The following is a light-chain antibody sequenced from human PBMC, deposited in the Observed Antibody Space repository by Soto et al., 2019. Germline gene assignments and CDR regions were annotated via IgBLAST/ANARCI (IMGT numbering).Light chain of an antibody. CDR2: GAS. V-gene: IGKV3-15*01. J-gene: IGKJ1*01. CDR3: QQYEKWPPWT. CDR1: QSVSDN. Sequence: EILMTQSPPTLPMSAGETATLACSASQSVSDNLAWYQQKPGQAPRLLIYGASTRATGIPAKFSGSGSGTEFTLTISSLQSEDFAVYYCQQYEKWPPWTFGQGTKVDIK.